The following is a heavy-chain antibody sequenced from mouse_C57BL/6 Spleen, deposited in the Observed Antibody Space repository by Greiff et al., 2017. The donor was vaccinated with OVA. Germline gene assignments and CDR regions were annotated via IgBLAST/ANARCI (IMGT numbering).Heavy chain of an antibody. D-gene: IGHD5-5*01. J-gene: IGHJ3*01. CDR3: ARGMDYLQMAY. CDR2: IYPRSGNT. CDR1: GYTFTSYG. V-gene: IGHV1-81*01. Sequence: QVQLQQSGAELVRPGASVKLSCKASGYTFTSYGISWVKQRTGQGLEWIGEIYPRSGNTYYNEKFKGKATLTADKSSSTAYMELRSLTSEDSAVYFCARGMDYLQMAYWGQGTLVTVSA.